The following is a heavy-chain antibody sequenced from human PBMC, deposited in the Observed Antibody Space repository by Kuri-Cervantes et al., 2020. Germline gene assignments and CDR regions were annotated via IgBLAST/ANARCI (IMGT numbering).Heavy chain of an antibody. D-gene: IGHD3-16*02. CDR3: ARGGLRLGELSLSDDAFDI. CDR2: INAGNGNT. V-gene: IGHV1-3*01. CDR1: GYTFTRYD. J-gene: IGHJ3*02. Sequence: ASVKVSCKASGYTFTRYDINWVRQATGQGLEWMGWINAGNGNTKYSQKFQGRVTITRDTSASTAYMELSSLRSEDTAVYYCARGGLRLGELSLSDDAFDIWGQGTMVTVSS.